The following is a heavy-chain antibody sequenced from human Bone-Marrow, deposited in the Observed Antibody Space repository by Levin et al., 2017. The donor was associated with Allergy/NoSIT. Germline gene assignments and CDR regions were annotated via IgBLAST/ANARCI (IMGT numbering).Heavy chain of an antibody. D-gene: IGHD6-19*01. CDR3: AKGAVAVAGNYYYLDS. Sequence: ASVKVSCAASGFTFDIFAMNWVRQAPGKGLEWVSTISGSGGDTYYADSVKGRFTISRDNSRNTMYQQMNSLRADDTAVYYCAKGAVAVAGNYYYLDSWGQGTLVSVSS. CDR1: GFTFDIFA. J-gene: IGHJ4*02. CDR2: ISGSGGDT. V-gene: IGHV3-23*01.